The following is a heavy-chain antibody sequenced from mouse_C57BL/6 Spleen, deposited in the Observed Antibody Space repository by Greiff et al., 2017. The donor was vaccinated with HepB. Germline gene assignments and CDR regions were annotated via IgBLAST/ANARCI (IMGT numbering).Heavy chain of an antibody. CDR3: ARGDSGLFAY. V-gene: IGHV1-64*01. D-gene: IGHD3-2*02. Sequence: QVQLKESGAELVKPGASVKLSCKASGYTFTSYWMHWVRQRPGQGLEWIGMIHPNSGSTNYNEKFKSKATLTVDKSSSTAYMQLSSLTSEDSAVYYCARGDSGLFAYWGQGTLVTVSA. J-gene: IGHJ3*01. CDR2: IHPNSGST. CDR1: GYTFTSYW.